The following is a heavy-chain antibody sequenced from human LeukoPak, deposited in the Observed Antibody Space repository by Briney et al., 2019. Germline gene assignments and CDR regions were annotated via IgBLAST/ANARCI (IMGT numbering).Heavy chain of an antibody. V-gene: IGHV1-2*02. CDR2: INPNSGGT. D-gene: IGHD6-13*01. CDR1: GYTFTGYY. CDR3: ASLLAAAGSYYFDY. J-gene: IGHJ4*02. Sequence: ASVKVSCKDSGYTFTGYYMHWVRQAPGQGLEWIGWINPNSGGTTYAQKFQGRVTMTRDTSISTAYMELSRLRSDDTAVYYCASLLAAAGSYYFDYWGQGTLVTVSS.